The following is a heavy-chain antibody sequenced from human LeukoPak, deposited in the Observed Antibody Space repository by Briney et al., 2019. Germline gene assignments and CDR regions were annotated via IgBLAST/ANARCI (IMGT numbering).Heavy chain of an antibody. D-gene: IGHD3-22*01. CDR3: AIREDSSGYNFDY. CDR2: ISSSSSYI. V-gene: IGHV3-21*01. Sequence: GGSLXXSCAASGFTFSSYSMNWVRQAPGKGLEWVSSISSSSSYIYYADSVKGRFTISRDKDKKSLYMQMNRLRAEDTAVYYCAIREDSSGYNFDYWGQGTLVTVSS. J-gene: IGHJ4*02. CDR1: GFTFSSYS.